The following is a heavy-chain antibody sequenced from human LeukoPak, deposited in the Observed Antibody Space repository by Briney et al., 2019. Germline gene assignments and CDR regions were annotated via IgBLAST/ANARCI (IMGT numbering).Heavy chain of an antibody. D-gene: IGHD3-22*01. CDR3: ARDRYASGYFDY. J-gene: IGHJ4*02. Sequence: SETLSLTCTVSGGSISSYYWSWIRQHPGQGLDWIGYIYDSGSAYYNPSLKSRVNISVDTSKSQFSLKLTSVTAADTAVYYCARDRYASGYFDYWGQGTLVTVSS. CDR2: IYDSGSA. CDR1: GGSISSYY. V-gene: IGHV4-59*06.